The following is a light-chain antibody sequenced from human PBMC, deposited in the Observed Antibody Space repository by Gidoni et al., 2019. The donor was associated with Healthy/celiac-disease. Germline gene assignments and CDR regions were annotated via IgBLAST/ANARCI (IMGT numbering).Light chain of an antibody. CDR2: RNN. CDR3: AAWDDSLSGPNWV. V-gene: IGLV1-47*01. J-gene: IGLJ3*02. Sequence: QSVLTQPPSASGTPGPRVTISCSGSSSNIGSNYVYWYQQLPGTAPKLLIYRNNQRPSGVPDRFSGSKSGTSASLAISGLRSEDEADYYCAAWDDSLSGPNWVFGGGTKLTVL. CDR1: SSNIGSNY.